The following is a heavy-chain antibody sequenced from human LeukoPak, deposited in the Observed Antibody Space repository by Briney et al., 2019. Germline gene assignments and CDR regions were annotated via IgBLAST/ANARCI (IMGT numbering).Heavy chain of an antibody. CDR2: INHSGTT. CDR3: ARARITVVRGVKSVNWFDP. Sequence: SETLSLTCAFYGVSFSGYFWSWLRQPPGRGLEWIGEINHSGTTNYNPSLKSRIIISVDTSKNQFSLKLSSVTAADTAVYYCARARITVVRGVKSVNWFDPWGQGTLVTVSS. V-gene: IGHV4-34*01. CDR1: GVSFSGYF. J-gene: IGHJ5*02. D-gene: IGHD3-10*01.